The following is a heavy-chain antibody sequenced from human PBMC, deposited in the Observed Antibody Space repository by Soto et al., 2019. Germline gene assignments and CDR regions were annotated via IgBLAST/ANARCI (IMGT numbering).Heavy chain of an antibody. V-gene: IGHV4-31*03. CDR3: ARTVLRFLEWSSTTNYFDY. J-gene: IGHJ4*02. D-gene: IGHD3-3*01. CDR1: GGSISSGGYY. CDR2: IYYSGST. Sequence: PSETLSLTCTVSGGSISSGGYYWSWIRQHPGKGLEWIGYIYYSGSTYYNPSLKSRVTISVDTSKNQFSLKLSSVTAADTAVYYCARTVLRFLEWSSTTNYFDYCGQRTLVPVSS.